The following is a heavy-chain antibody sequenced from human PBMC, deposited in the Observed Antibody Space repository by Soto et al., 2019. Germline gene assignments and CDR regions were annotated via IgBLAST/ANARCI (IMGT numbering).Heavy chain of an antibody. CDR1: GGSISGYY. D-gene: IGHD4-17*01. Sequence: SETLSLTCTVSGGSISGYYWSWIRQPPGKGLEWIGYMYNTGSTVYNPSFKSRVTISVDRSKNQFSLKVSSVTAADTAVYYCARETYGEHVGYCDPWGQGTLVTVS. V-gene: IGHV4-59*12. CDR3: ARETYGEHVGYCDP. J-gene: IGHJ5*02. CDR2: MYNTGST.